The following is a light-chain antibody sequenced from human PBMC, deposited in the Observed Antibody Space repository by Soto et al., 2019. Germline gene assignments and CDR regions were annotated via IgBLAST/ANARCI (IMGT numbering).Light chain of an antibody. CDR2: DAS. Sequence: IVLTHSPATLSLSPGERATLSCRASQSLSSYLAWYQQKHGQAPRLLIYDASNRANGIPARFSGSGSGTEWALAVSSLEPEDFAVYYCQQRNNSLLTVRGGPKVHIK. J-gene: IGKJ4*01. CDR1: QSLSSY. CDR3: QQRNNSLLT. V-gene: IGKV3-11*01.